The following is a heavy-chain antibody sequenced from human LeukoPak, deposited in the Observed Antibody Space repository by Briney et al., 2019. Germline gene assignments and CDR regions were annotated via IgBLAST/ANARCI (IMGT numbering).Heavy chain of an antibody. V-gene: IGHV1-69*13. CDR3: ARWRASGGYYYYYYMDV. Sequence: SVKVSCKASGGTFSSYAISWVRPAPGQGLEWVGGIIPIFGTANYAQKFQGRVTITADESTSTAYMELSSLRSEDTAVYYCARWRASGGYYYYYYMDVWGKGTTVTVSS. CDR1: GGTFSSYA. D-gene: IGHD3-10*01. J-gene: IGHJ6*03. CDR2: IIPIFGTA.